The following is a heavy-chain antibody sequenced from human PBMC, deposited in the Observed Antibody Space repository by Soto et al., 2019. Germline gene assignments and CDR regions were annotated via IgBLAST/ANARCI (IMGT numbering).Heavy chain of an antibody. D-gene: IGHD3-22*01. Sequence: GGSLRLSCAASGFTFSSYGMHWVRQAPGKGLEWVAVIWYDGRNKYYADSVKGRFTISRDNSKNTLYLQMNSLRAEDTAVYYCAGSSGYYSFDYWGHGTLVTVSS. CDR1: GFTFSSYG. J-gene: IGHJ4*01. V-gene: IGHV3-33*01. CDR2: IWYDGRNK. CDR3: AGSSGYYSFDY.